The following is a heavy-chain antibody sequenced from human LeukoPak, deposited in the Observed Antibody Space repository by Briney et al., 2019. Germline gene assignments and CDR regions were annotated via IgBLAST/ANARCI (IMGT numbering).Heavy chain of an antibody. CDR3: ATSIAAAGTLDY. J-gene: IGHJ4*02. CDR2: IYNSGST. D-gene: IGHD6-13*01. Sequence: PSETLSLTCTVPGGSVSSYFWSWIRQPPGKEPECIGYIYNSGSTKYNPSLKSRVTISVDTSKNQFSLKLSSVATADTAVYYCATSIAAAGTLDYWGQGTLVTVSS. V-gene: IGHV4-59*02. CDR1: GGSVSSYF.